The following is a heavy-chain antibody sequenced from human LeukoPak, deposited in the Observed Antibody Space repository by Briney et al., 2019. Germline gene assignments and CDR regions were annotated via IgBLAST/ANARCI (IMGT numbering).Heavy chain of an antibody. CDR1: GYTFTSYD. CDR2: MNPNSGNT. CDR3: ARGPRPYRSKEGSSSNFDY. Sequence: GASVKVSCKASGYTFTSYDINWVRQATGQGLEWMGWMNPNSGNTGYAQKFQGRVTITRNTSISTAYMELSSLRSEDTAVYYCARGPRPYRSKEGSSSNFDYWGQGTLVTVSS. V-gene: IGHV1-8*03. D-gene: IGHD6-6*01. J-gene: IGHJ4*02.